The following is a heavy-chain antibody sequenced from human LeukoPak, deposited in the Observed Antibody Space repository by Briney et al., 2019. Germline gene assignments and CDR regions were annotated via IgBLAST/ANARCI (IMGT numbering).Heavy chain of an antibody. CDR2: ISYDGSNK. CDR3: ARDLGFMITFGGVTDH. Sequence: GGPLRLSCAASGFTFSSYAMHWVRQAPGKGLEWVAVISYDGSNKYYADSVKGRFTISRDNSKNTLYLQMNSLRAEDTAVYYCARDLGFMITFGGVTDHWGQGTLVTVSS. CDR1: GFTFSSYA. J-gene: IGHJ4*02. V-gene: IGHV3-30*04. D-gene: IGHD3-16*01.